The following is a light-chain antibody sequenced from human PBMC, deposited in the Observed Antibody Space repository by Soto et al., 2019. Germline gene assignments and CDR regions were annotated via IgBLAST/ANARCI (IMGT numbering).Light chain of an antibody. J-gene: IGKJ2*01. CDR3: QQYGSSAYT. CDR2: GAS. V-gene: IGKV3-20*01. CDR1: QSVSSSY. Sequence: EIGLTQSPGTLSLSPGERATLSCRASQSVSSSYLAWYQQKPGQAPRLLIYGASNRATGIPDRFSGSGSGTDFTLTISRLEPEEFAVYYCQQYGSSAYTFGQGTKLEIK.